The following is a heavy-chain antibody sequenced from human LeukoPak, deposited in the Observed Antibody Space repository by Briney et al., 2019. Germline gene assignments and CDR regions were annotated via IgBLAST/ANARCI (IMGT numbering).Heavy chain of an antibody. J-gene: IGHJ4*02. CDR1: GFTSSSYG. CDR3: ARDATRAPYYFDY. V-gene: IGHV3-33*01. CDR2: IWYDGSNK. Sequence: GGSLRLSCAASGFTSSSYGMHWVRQAPGKGLEWVAVIWYDGSNKYYADSVKGRFTISRDNSKNTLYLQMNSLRAEDTAVYYCARDATRAPYYFDYWGQGTLVTVSS.